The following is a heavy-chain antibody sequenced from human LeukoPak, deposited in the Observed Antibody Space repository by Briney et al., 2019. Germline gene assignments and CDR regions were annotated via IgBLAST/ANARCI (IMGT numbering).Heavy chain of an antibody. D-gene: IGHD5-18*01. CDR2: ITPNSGGT. CDR1: GYTFTDYC. J-gene: IGHJ4*02. CDR3: ARIKVTSDGAL. Sequence: GASVKVSCKASGYTFTDYCIHWVRQAPGQGLEWMGRITPNSGGTIYAQTFQGRFTMTRDTSISTAYMELSRLRSDDTAVYYCARIKVTSDGALWGQGTLVTVSS. V-gene: IGHV1-2*02.